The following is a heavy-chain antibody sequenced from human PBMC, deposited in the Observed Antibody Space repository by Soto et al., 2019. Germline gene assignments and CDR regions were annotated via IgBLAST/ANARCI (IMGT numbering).Heavy chain of an antibody. J-gene: IGHJ5*02. V-gene: IGHV6-1*01. Sequence: QTLSLTCAISGDSVSSNHATWDWIRQSPSRGLEWLGRTYYRSKWYYDYALSVKSRITINPDTSNNQVSLHLNSVTPDDTAVYYGVKLIGNSWLYTWGQETLDIV. CDR3: VKLIGNSWLYT. D-gene: IGHD2-8*01. CDR1: GDSVSSNHAT. CDR2: TYYRSKWYY.